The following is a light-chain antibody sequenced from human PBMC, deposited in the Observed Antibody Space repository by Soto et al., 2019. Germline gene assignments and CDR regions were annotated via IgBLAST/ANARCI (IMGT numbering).Light chain of an antibody. CDR3: SSYTSSRTVV. J-gene: IGLJ2*01. CDR1: SSDVGGYNY. Sequence: QSALTQPASVSGSPGQSITISCTGTSSDVGGYNYVSWYQQHPGKAPKLMIYDVSNRPSGVSNRFSGSKSGNTASLTISGLQAEDEAYYYCSSYTSSRTVVFGGGTKLTVL. V-gene: IGLV2-14*01. CDR2: DVS.